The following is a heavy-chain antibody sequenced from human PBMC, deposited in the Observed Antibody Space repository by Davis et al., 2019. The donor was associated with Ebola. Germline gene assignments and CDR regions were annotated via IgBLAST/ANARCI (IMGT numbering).Heavy chain of an antibody. CDR1: GFTFSSYI. Sequence: GESLKISCSASGFTFSSYIMHWVRQAPGKGLEWVSYISSSSSTIYYADSVKGRFTISRDNAKNSLYLQMNSLRDEDTAVYYCARDLRFLEWLGGSGMDVWGKGTTVTVSS. V-gene: IGHV3-48*02. CDR3: ARDLRFLEWLGGSGMDV. J-gene: IGHJ6*04. CDR2: ISSSSSTI. D-gene: IGHD3-3*01.